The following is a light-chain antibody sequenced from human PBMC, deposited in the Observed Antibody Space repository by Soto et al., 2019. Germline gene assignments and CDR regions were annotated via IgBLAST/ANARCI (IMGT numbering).Light chain of an antibody. CDR1: QSVGGNF. CDR2: DTS. V-gene: IGKV3-20*01. CDR3: QQYKNSPLT. Sequence: ETVMTQSPGTLSLSPGERATLSCRASQSVGGNFLAWYQQRPGQAPRLLIYDTSKRATGIPDRFSGSGSVTDFTLTISRLEPADFAVYYCQQYKNSPLTFGQGTKVEIK. J-gene: IGKJ1*01.